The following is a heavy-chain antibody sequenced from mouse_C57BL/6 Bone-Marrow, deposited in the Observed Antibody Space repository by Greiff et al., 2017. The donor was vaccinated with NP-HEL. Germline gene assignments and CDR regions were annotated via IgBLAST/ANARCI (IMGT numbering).Heavy chain of an antibody. D-gene: IGHD1-1*01. CDR2: INPNNGGT. J-gene: IGHJ1*03. Sequence: VQLQQSGPELVKPGASVKIPCKASGYTFTDYNMDWVKQSHGKSLEWIGDINPNNGGTIYNQKFKGKATLTVDTSSRTAYIELRSLTSEDTAGYYFAYYGSSFGGYFDVWGTGTTVTVSS. CDR3: AYYGSSFGGYFDV. V-gene: IGHV1-18*01. CDR1: GYTFTDYN.